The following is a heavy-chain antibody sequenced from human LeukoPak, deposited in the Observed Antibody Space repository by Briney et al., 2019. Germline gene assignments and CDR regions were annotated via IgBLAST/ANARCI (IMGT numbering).Heavy chain of an antibody. J-gene: IGHJ6*02. Sequence: GGSLRLSCAASGFTFSSYWMSWVRQAPGKGLEWVANIKQDGSEKYYADSVKGRFTISRDNSKNTLYLQMNSLRAEDTAVYYCARDRGYCSGGSCYGLGLYGMDVWGQGTTVTVSS. CDR3: ARDRGYCSGGSCYGLGLYGMDV. CDR2: IKQDGSEK. D-gene: IGHD2-15*01. CDR1: GFTFSSYW. V-gene: IGHV3-7*01.